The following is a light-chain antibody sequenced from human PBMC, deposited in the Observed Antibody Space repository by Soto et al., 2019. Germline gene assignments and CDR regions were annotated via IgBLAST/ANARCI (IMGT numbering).Light chain of an antibody. CDR1: QSVGRW. CDR2: GAS. J-gene: IGKJ4*01. CDR3: QQFFSAVLT. V-gene: IGKV1-5*01. Sequence: DIQMTQSPSTLSASVGDSVTITCRASQSVGRWLAWYQQKPGKAPRLLVYGASYLQVGVPVRFRASGSGTLFTLTIDNLQREDLASYFCQQFFSAVLTFGGGTRVDI.